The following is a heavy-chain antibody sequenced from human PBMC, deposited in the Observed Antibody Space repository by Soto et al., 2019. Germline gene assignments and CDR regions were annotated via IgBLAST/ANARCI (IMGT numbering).Heavy chain of an antibody. CDR3: ARADTYYYGSGSYQDY. CDR2: IIPILGIA. CDR1: GGTFSSYT. Sequence: QVQLVQSGAEVKKPGSSVKVSCKASGGTFSSYTISWVRQAPGQGLEWMGRIIPILGIANHAQKFQGRVTITADKSTSTAYMELSSLRSEDTAVYYCARADTYYYGSGSYQDYWGQGTLVTVSS. D-gene: IGHD3-10*01. J-gene: IGHJ4*02. V-gene: IGHV1-69*02.